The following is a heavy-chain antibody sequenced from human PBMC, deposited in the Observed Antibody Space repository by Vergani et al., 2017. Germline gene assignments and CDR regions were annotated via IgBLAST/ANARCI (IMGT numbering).Heavy chain of an antibody. Sequence: QVQLVESGGGVVQPGGSLRLSCGASGCTFSNYGMHWVRQAPGKGLEWVTFIRYDGSNKYYADSVKGRFTISRDNSKNTLFLQMNSLRPEDTAVYYCARDTVTGSRYFDYWGQGTLVTVSS. CDR3: ARDTVTGSRYFDY. CDR1: GCTFSNYG. J-gene: IGHJ4*02. V-gene: IGHV3-30*02. CDR2: IRYDGSNK. D-gene: IGHD6-19*01.